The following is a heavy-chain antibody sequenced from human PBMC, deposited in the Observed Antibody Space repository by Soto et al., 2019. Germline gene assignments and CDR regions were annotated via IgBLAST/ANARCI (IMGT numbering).Heavy chain of an antibody. CDR1: GFTVSSNY. V-gene: IGHV3-53*01. CDR3: ARDRRQYYYYGMDV. J-gene: IGHJ6*02. Sequence: GGSLRLSCAASGFTVSSNYMSWVRQAPGKGLEWVSVIYSGGSTYYADSVKGRFTISRDNSKNTLYLQMNSLRAEDTAVYYCARDRRQYYYYGMDVWGQGTTVTVSS. CDR2: IYSGGST.